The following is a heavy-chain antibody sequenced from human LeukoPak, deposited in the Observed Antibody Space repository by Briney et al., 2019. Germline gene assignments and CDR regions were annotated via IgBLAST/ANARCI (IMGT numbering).Heavy chain of an antibody. CDR3: ARHGVRWHRAFDI. D-gene: IGHD4-23*01. CDR1: GGSFSGYY. J-gene: IGHJ3*02. Sequence: SETLSLTCAVYGGSFSGYYWSWIRQPPGKGLEWIGEINHSGSTNYNPSLKSRVTISVDTSKNQFSLKLSSVTAADTAVYYCARHGVRWHRAFDIWGQGTMVTVSS. V-gene: IGHV4-34*01. CDR2: INHSGST.